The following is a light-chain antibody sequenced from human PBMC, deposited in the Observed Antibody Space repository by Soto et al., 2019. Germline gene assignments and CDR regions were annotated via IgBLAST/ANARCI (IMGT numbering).Light chain of an antibody. Sequence: EIVMTQSPATLSVSPGERASLSCRASQSVGSNLAWYQQTAGQAPRLLIYGASTRATGIPARFSGSGSGTEFTLTISSLQSEDFAVYSCQHYTNSPYTFGQGTKLEIK. CDR2: GAS. CDR1: QSVGSN. CDR3: QHYTNSPYT. V-gene: IGKV3-15*01. J-gene: IGKJ2*01.